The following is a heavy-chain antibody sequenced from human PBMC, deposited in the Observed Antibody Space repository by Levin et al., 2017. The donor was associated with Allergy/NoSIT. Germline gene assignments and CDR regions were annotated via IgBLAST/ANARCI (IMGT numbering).Heavy chain of an antibody. D-gene: IGHD6-19*01. V-gene: IGHV3-23*01. CDR1: GFTFSNYA. J-gene: IGHJ6*02. CDR2: ISTSGINT. Sequence: SGGSLRLSCAASGFTFSNYAMSWVRQAPGRGLEWVSAISTSGINTWYADSVKGRFTLSRDNSKNTLSLQMNSLRAEDTALYYCAKDAFPKYSSGGATYGMDVWGQGTTVTVSS. CDR3: AKDAFPKYSSGGATYGMDV.